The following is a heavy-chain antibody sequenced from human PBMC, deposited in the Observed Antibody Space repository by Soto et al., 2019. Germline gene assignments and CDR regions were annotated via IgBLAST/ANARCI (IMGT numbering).Heavy chain of an antibody. CDR2: IYYSGST. V-gene: IGHV4-61*01. D-gene: IGHD1-26*01. J-gene: IGHJ4*02. CDR1: GGSVSSGSYY. CDR3: ASFTTPLQGASYYFDY. Sequence: SETLSLTCTVSGGSVSSGSYYWSWIRQPPGKGLEWIGYIYYSGSTNYNPSLKSRVTISVDTSKNQFSLKLSSVTAADTAVYYCASFTTPLQGASYYFDYWGQGTLVTVSS.